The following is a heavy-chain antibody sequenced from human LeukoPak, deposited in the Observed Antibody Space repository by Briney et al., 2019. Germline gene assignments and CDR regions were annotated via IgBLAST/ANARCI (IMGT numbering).Heavy chain of an antibody. CDR3: ARASGSYWWFDS. CDR1: GYTFTGYY. CDR2: INPNSGGT. J-gene: IGHJ5*01. Sequence: ASVKVSCKASGYTFTGYYMHWVRQAPGQGLEWMGWINPNSGGTNYAQKFQGRVTVTRDTSISTAYMELSRLRSDDTAVYYCARASGSYWWFDSWGQGTLVTVSS. V-gene: IGHV1-2*02. D-gene: IGHD1-26*01.